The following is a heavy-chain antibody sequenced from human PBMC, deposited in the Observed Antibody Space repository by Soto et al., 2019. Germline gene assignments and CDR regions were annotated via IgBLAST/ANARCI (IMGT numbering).Heavy chain of an antibody. CDR1: GYTFTGYY. D-gene: IGHD5-12*01. V-gene: IGHV1-2*04. Sequence: QVQLVQSGAEVKKPGASVKVSCKASGYTFTGYYMHWVRQAPGQGLEWMGWINPNSGGTNYAQKFQGWVTMHRDTPISTAYMELSRLRSDDTAVYYCARGNEKPLSLGYSGYDPTGYYYYMDVWGKGTTVTVSS. J-gene: IGHJ6*03. CDR2: INPNSGGT. CDR3: ARGNEKPLSLGYSGYDPTGYYYYMDV.